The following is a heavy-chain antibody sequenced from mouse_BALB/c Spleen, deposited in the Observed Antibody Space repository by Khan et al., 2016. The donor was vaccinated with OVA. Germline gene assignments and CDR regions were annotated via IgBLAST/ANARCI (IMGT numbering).Heavy chain of an antibody. CDR1: GYIFTSYG. CDR2: INPSSGCT. J-gene: IGHJ3*01. V-gene: IGHV1-4*01. D-gene: IGHD1-1*01. CDR3: ARSGYGSLDY. Sequence: QVQLLQSGAELVKPGASVKMSCKASGYIFTSYGMNWVRQRPGQGLEWIGYINPSSGCTEYSQKFKDKATLTADKSSSTAYMQLSSLTSEDSAVYYCARSGYGSLDYWGQGTLVTVSA.